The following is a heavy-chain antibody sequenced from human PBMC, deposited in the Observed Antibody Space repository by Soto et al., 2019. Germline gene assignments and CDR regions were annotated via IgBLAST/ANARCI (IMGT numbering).Heavy chain of an antibody. CDR2: IGTAGDT. J-gene: IGHJ6*03. V-gene: IGHV3-13*01. CDR3: ARFGKRSQAAAGTRLLDYYYYMDV. CDR1: GFTFSSYD. D-gene: IGHD6-13*01. Sequence: PGGSLRLSCAASGFTFSSYDMHWVRQATGKGLEWVSAIGTAGDTYYPGSVKGRFTISRENAKNSLYLQMNSLRAEDTAVYYCARFGKRSQAAAGTRLLDYYYYMDVWGKGTTVTVSS.